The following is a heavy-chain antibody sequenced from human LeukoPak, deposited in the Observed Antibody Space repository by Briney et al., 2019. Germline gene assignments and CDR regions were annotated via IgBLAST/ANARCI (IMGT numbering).Heavy chain of an antibody. J-gene: IGHJ4*02. CDR1: GYTFNTYG. CDR3: ARGHHERSGYPDD. V-gene: IGHV1-18*01. D-gene: IGHD3-22*01. CDR2: ISPYNGNT. Sequence: ASVKVSCKPYGYTFNTYGITWVRQAPGQGLEWMGWISPYNGNTNYAQKFQGRVTLTTDTSTSTAYMELRSLRSDDTAVYYCARGHHERSGYPDDWGQGTLVTVSS.